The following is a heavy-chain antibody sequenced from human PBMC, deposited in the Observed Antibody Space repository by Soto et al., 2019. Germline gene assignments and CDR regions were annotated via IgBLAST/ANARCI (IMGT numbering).Heavy chain of an antibody. CDR3: ANSHGRSTSLEIYYYYHYGIDV. D-gene: IGHD2-2*01. J-gene: IGHJ6*02. V-gene: IGHV1-69*06. Sequence: QVQLVQSGAEVQKPGSSVKVSCKASGGTFGSSAVSWVRQAPGQGLEWMGGIISIPGTANYTQKFQGRVTIAPDKSTSTAYMELSSLRAEVTAVDYAANSHGRSTSLEIYYYYHYGIDVWGQGTMVTVSS. CDR2: IISIPGTA. CDR1: GGTFGSSA.